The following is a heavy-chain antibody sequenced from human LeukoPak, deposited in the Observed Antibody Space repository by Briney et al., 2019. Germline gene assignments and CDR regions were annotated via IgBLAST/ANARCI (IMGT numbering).Heavy chain of an antibody. CDR1: GGSISSYY. V-gene: IGHV4-59*01. J-gene: IGHJ4*02. CDR2: IYYSGST. Sequence: SETLSLTCTVSGGSISSYYWSWIRQPPGKGLEWIGYIYYSGSTNYNPSLKSRVTVSVDTSKNQFSLKLSSVTAADTAVYYCARARRVTYYYDSSGYYWDYWGQGTLVTVSS. CDR3: ARARRVTYYYDSSGYYWDY. D-gene: IGHD3-22*01.